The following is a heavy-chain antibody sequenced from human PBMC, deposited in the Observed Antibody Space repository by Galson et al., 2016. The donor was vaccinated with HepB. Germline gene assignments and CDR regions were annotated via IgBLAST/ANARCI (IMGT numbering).Heavy chain of an antibody. J-gene: IGHJ5*02. CDR2: IYHTGTS. CDR1: GASISDSNW. CDR3: ARASVIPGARMIFDP. V-gene: IGHV4-4*02. D-gene: IGHD2-2*01. Sequence: SETLSLTCTVSGASISDSNWWTWVRQVPEKGLEWLGEIYHTGTSNNSPFLSSRFTLSVDKSRNQFSLNVTSVTAADTAVYYCARASVIPGARMIFDPWGQGTLVTVSS.